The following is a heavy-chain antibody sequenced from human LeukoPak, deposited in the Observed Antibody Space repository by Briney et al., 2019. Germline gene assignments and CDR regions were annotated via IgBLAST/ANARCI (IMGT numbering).Heavy chain of an antibody. V-gene: IGHV3-74*01. Sequence: PGGSLRLSCAASGFAFSSYWMHWVRQAPGKGLGWVSRINSDGGSTSYADSVKGRFTISRDNAKNTLYLQMNSLRAEDTAVYYCARAPRTLDGMDVWGQGTTVTVSS. CDR2: INSDGGST. D-gene: IGHD2-2*01. J-gene: IGHJ6*02. CDR3: ARAPRTLDGMDV. CDR1: GFAFSSYW.